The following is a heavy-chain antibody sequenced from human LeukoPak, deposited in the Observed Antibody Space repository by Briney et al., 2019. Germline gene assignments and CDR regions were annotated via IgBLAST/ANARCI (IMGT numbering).Heavy chain of an antibody. CDR2: ISGYNANT. J-gene: IGHJ4*02. V-gene: IGHV1-18*01. CDR3: ARDPGLQDFDH. CDR1: GYTFTSFG. D-gene: IGHD4-11*01. Sequence: ASVKVSCKASGYTFTSFGISWVRQAPGQGLEWMGWISGYNANTNYAQKLQGRVTMTTDTSTTTAYMELRSLRSDDTAVYYCARDPGLQDFDHWGQGTLVTVSS.